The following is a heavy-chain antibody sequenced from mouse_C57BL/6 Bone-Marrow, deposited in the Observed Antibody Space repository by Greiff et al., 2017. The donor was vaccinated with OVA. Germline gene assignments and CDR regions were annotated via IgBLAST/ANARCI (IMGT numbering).Heavy chain of an antibody. CDR1: GYTFTSYW. J-gene: IGHJ2*01. CDR3: ARYGITTVGY. CDR2: IHPNSGST. D-gene: IGHD1-1*01. Sequence: QVQLQQPGAELVKPGASVKLSCKASGYTFTSYWMHWVKQRPGQGLEWIGMIHPNSGSTNYNEKFRSKATLTVDKSSSTAYMQLSSLTSEDSAVYYCARYGITTVGYWGQGTTLTVSS. V-gene: IGHV1-64*01.